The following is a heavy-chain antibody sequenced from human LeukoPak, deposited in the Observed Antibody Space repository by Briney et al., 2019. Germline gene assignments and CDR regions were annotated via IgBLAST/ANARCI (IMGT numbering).Heavy chain of an antibody. D-gene: IGHD2-21*01. CDR2: ISGYNGNT. CDR1: GYSFIYYG. V-gene: IGHV1-18*01. CDR3: ARDHRTVIEVMDY. Sequence: ASVKVSCKASGYSFIYYGIAWVRQAPGQGLEWMGWISGYNGNTNYAQKFQGRVTMTIDTSTTTAYMELRSLRADDTAVYYCARDHRTVIEVMDYWGQGTLVTVSS. J-gene: IGHJ4*01.